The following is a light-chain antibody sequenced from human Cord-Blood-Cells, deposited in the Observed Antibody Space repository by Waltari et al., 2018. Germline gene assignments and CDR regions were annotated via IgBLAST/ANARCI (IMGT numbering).Light chain of an antibody. Sequence: DIQMTQSPSTLSASVGARVTTTCRASQSISSWLAWYQQKPGKAPKLLIYTASSLESGVPSRFSGSGSGTEFTLTISSLQPDDFATYYCQQLYTFGQGTKLEIK. CDR3: QQLYT. CDR2: TAS. J-gene: IGKJ2*01. CDR1: QSISSW. V-gene: IGKV1-5*03.